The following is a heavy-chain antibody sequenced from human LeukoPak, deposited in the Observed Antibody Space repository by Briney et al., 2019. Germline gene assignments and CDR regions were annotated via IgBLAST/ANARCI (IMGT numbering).Heavy chain of an antibody. CDR1: GGTFISYA. CDR3: ATRNKDIVVDDSPVMDV. J-gene: IGHJ6*04. CDR2: IIPIFGTA. Sequence: ASVKVSFKASGGTFISYAISWVRQAPGQGLEWMGGIIPIFGTANYAQKFQGRVTITADKSTSTAYMELSSLRSEDTAVYYCATRNKDIVVDDSPVMDVWGKGTTVTVSS. V-gene: IGHV1-69*06. D-gene: IGHD2-15*01.